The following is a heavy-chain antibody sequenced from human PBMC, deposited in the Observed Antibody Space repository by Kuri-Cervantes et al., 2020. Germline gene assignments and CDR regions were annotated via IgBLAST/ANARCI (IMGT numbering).Heavy chain of an antibody. CDR1: GFTVRSNY. D-gene: IGHD2/OR15-2a*01. CDR2: IYSGGST. Sequence: GESLKISCAASGFTVRSNYMSWVRQAPGKGLEWVSVIYSGGSTYYADSVKGRFTISRDNSKNTLYLQMNSLRAEDTAVYYCAKRVFPNNYFDYWGQGTLVTVSS. V-gene: IGHV3-53*01. J-gene: IGHJ4*02. CDR3: AKRVFPNNYFDY.